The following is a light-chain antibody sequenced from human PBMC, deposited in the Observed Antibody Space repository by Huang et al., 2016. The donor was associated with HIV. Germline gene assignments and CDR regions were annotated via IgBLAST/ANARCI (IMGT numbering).Light chain of an antibody. V-gene: IGKV1-9*01. CDR1: QGIGTY. J-gene: IGKJ2*01. Sequence: IQLTQSPSSLSASVGDRVTITGRASQGIGTYLAWYQQKPGKAPKLLIYVASTLQSGVSSRFSGSGSGTDFTLTISSLQPEDVATYYCQQLNNYPYTFGQGTNLEIK. CDR3: QQLNNYPYT. CDR2: VAS.